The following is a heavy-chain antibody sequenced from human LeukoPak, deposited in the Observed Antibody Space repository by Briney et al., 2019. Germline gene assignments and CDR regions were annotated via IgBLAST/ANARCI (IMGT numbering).Heavy chain of an antibody. CDR1: GFTLSSYA. Sequence: QPGRSLRLSCAASGFTLSSYAMHWVRQAPGKGLEWVAVISYDGSNKYYADSVKGRFTISRDNSKNTLYLQMNSLRAEDTAVYYCARQGYDSSEDAFDIWGQGTMVTVSS. V-gene: IGHV3-30-3*01. D-gene: IGHD3-22*01. CDR3: ARQGYDSSEDAFDI. J-gene: IGHJ3*02. CDR2: ISYDGSNK.